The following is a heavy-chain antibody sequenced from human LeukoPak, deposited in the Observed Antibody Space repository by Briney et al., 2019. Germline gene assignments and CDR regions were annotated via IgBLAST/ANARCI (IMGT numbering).Heavy chain of an antibody. CDR2: IYYTGST. J-gene: IGHJ4*02. CDR1: GGSISSSSYY. V-gene: IGHV4-61*05. Sequence: PSETLSLTCTVSGGSISSSSYYWGWIRQPPGKGLEWIGYIYYTGSTNYNPSLKSRVTISVDTSKTQFSLKLTSVTPADTAVYYCARLGPGGHGEFDYWGQGTLVTVSS. D-gene: IGHD3-10*01. CDR3: ARLGPGGHGEFDY.